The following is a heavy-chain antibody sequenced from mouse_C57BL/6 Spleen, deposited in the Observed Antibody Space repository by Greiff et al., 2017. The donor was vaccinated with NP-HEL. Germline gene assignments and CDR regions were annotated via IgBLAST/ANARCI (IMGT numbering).Heavy chain of an antibody. J-gene: IGHJ2*01. V-gene: IGHV5-16*01. CDR2: INYDGSST. D-gene: IGHD1-1*01. CDR3: ARGEVYYYGSSSYFDY. CDR1: GFTFSDYY. Sequence: EVQRVESEGGLVQPGSSMKLSCTASGFTFSDYYMAWVRQVPEKGLEWVANINYDGSSTYYLDSLKSRFIISRDNAKNILYLQMSSLKSEDTATYYCARGEVYYYGSSSYFDYWGQGTTLTVSS.